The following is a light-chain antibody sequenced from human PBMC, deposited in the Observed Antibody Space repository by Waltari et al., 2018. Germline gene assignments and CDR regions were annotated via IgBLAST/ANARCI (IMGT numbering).Light chain of an antibody. CDR3: QVWDSTSDHRV. CDR2: YDK. Sequence: SYVLTQPPSVSVAPGETARLAAGGNNIGSKILHWFQQKPGQAPVLVIHYDKDRPSGIPERFSGSNSGNTATLTISRVEGGDEADYYCQVWDSTSDHRVFGGGTTLTVL. CDR1: NIGSKI. V-gene: IGLV3-21*01. J-gene: IGLJ3*02.